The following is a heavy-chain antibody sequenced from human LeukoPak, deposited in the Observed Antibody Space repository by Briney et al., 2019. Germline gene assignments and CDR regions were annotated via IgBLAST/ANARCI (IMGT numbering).Heavy chain of an antibody. CDR3: AKDTSNSWYGLDF. CDR1: GFTFSSFA. V-gene: IGHV3-23*01. Sequence: GGSLRLSCAASGFTFSSFAMTWVRQAPGKGLQWVSGIRGTGGSTYYADSVKGRFTISRDNSKNTLYLQMSSLRAEDTAVYYCAKDTSNSWYGLDFWGQGTLVTVSS. J-gene: IGHJ4*02. CDR2: IRGTGGST. D-gene: IGHD6-13*01.